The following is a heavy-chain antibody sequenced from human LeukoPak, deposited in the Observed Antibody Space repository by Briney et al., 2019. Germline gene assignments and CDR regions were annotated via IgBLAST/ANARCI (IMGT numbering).Heavy chain of an antibody. CDR3: ATASTVTTKDGY. J-gene: IGHJ4*02. CDR1: GFTLSSYA. D-gene: IGHD4-17*01. CDR2: ISGSTGNT. Sequence: GGSLRLSCAASGFTLSSYAMSWVRQAPGKGLEWVSVISGSTGNTYYADSGKGRFTISRDNSKNTLYLQMNSLRAEDTAVYYCATASTVTTKDGYWGQGTLVTVSS. V-gene: IGHV3-23*01.